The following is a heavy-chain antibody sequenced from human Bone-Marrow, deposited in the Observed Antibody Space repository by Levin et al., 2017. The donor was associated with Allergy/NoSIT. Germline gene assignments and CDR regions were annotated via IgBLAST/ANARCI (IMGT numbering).Heavy chain of an antibody. CDR1: GFTFDDYT. Sequence: GESLKISCAASGFTFDDYTMHWVRQAPGKGLEWVSSITWDGTSIYYTDSVKGRFTISRDNSKNSLYLQMHSLRTEDTALYYCARQESSSVGYYFAYWGQGTLVTVSS. V-gene: IGHV3-43*01. CDR2: ITWDGTSI. D-gene: IGHD6-6*01. CDR3: ARQESSSVGYYFAY. J-gene: IGHJ4*02.